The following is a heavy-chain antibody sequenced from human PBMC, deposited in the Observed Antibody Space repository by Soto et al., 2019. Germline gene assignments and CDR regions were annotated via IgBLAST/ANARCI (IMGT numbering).Heavy chain of an antibody. J-gene: IGHJ4*02. V-gene: IGHV4-4*02. CDR3: ARLYGGGYFDS. Sequence: QVQLHESGPGLVKPSGTLSLTCAVSGASISITDWWSWVRQPPGKGLEWIAEIHRSDMTNYNPSLKSRVTISLYKSKKQFSLKLNSVTAADTAVYHCARLYGGGYFDSWGQGNLVTVSS. CDR2: IHRSDMT. D-gene: IGHD1-26*01. CDR1: GASISITDW.